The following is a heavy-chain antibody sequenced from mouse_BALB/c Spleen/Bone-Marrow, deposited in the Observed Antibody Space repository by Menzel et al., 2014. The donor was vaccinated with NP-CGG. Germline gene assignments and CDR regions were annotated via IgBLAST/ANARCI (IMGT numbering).Heavy chain of an antibody. CDR3: AREGGGLGHFDY. CDR2: IYYSGTI. D-gene: IGHD4-1*01. CDR1: GISITTGNYR. J-gene: IGHJ2*01. V-gene: IGHV3-5*02. Sequence: EVKVEESGPGLVKPSQTVSLTCTVTGISITTGNYRWSWIRQFPGNKLDWIGYIYYSGTITYNPSLTSRTTITRDTSKNQFFLEMNSLTAEDTATYYCAREGGGLGHFDYWGQGTTLTVSS.